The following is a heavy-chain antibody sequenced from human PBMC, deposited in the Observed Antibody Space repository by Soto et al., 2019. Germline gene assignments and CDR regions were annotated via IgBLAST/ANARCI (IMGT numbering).Heavy chain of an antibody. D-gene: IGHD6-19*01. J-gene: IGHJ4*02. CDR3: AKDGQWLDVHFDY. V-gene: IGHV3-23*01. CDR1: GSTFSSYA. Sequence: SEGSLRLSCIASGSTFSSYAMSWVRQAPGKGLEWVSISSAGGGSTYHADSVKGRFSISRDNSKNTLYLQMTRLRTEDTAVYYCAKDGQWLDVHFDYWRQGALVTVSS. CDR2: SSAGGGST.